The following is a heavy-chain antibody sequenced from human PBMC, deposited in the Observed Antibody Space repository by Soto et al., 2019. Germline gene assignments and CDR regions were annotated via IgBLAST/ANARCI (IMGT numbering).Heavy chain of an antibody. J-gene: IGHJ5*02. CDR2: IYWNDDK. Sequence: QITLKESGPTLVKPTQTLTLTCTFSGFSLSTDGVGVGWIRQPPGKAPEWLALIYWNDDKRFSTSLKTRLTITKDTSKNQVVLTLTNMDPVDTATYYCAQLSGYDAGGWFDPWGQGTLVTVSS. CDR1: GFSLSTDGVG. D-gene: IGHD5-12*01. V-gene: IGHV2-5*01. CDR3: AQLSGYDAGGWFDP.